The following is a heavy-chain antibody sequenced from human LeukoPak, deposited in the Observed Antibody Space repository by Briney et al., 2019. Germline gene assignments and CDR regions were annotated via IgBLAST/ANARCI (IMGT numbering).Heavy chain of an antibody. D-gene: IGHD2-21*01. CDR3: AKGFHSDYCGNFHH. J-gene: IGHJ4*02. V-gene: IGHV3-30-3*01. CDR2: ISYDGSNK. CDR1: GFTFSSYA. Sequence: PGGSLRLSCAASGFTFSSYAMHWVRQAPGKGLEWVAVISYDGSNKYYADSVKGRFTISRDNSKNTLYLQMNSLRVEDTAIYYCAKGFHSDYCGNFHHWGQGTLVTVSS.